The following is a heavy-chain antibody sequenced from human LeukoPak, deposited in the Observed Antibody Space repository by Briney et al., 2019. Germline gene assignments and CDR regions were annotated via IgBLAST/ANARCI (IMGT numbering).Heavy chain of an antibody. D-gene: IGHD3-10*01. V-gene: IGHV4-59*01. J-gene: IGHJ6*03. CDR2: IYYSGST. Sequence: SETLSLTCTVSGGSITNFYWSWIRQPPGKGLEWIGYIYYSGSTNYNPSLKSRVTISVDTSKNQFSLKLSSVTAADTAVYYCARESPGYYYMDVWGKGTTVTISS. CDR3: ARESPGYYYMDV. CDR1: GGSITNFY.